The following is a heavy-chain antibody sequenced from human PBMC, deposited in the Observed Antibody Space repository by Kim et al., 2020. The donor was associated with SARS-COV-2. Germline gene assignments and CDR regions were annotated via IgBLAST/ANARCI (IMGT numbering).Heavy chain of an antibody. CDR2: IYSGGSST. J-gene: IGHJ4*02. CDR1: GFTFSSYA. V-gene: IGHV3-23*03. CDR3: AKECGGDCYSGFDY. D-gene: IGHD2-21*02. Sequence: GGSLRLSCAASGFTFSSYAMSWVRQAPGKGLEWVSVIYSGGSSTYYADSVKGRFTISRDNSKNTLYLQMNSLRAEDTAVYYCAKECGGDCYSGFDYWGQGTLVTVSS.